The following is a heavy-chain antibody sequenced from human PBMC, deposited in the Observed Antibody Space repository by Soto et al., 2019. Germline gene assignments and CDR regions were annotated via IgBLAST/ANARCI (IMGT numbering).Heavy chain of an antibody. D-gene: IGHD4-17*01. CDR2: ISYDGSNK. CDR1: GFTFSSYG. V-gene: IGHV3-30*18. Sequence: QVQLVESGGGVVQPGRSLRLSCAASGFTFSSYGMHWVRQAPGKGLEWVAGISYDGSNKYYADSVKGRFTISRDNSKNTLYLQMNSLRAEDTAVYYCAESGLDMTTVVTLHYWCQGSLVTVSS. CDR3: AESGLDMTTVVTLHY. J-gene: IGHJ4*02.